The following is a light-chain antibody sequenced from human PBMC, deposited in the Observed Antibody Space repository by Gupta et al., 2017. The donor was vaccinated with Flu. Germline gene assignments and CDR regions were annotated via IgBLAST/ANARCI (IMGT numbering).Light chain of an antibody. CDR1: QSVSSN. CDR2: GAS. CDR3: QQHNYWPRLT. Sequence: EIVMTQSTATLSVSPGESATLSCRASQSVSSNLAWYQQKPGQAPRLLIYGASTRSTGIPARYSGSGFGKEFTLTISSRLSEDFAVYDGQQHNYWPRLTFGGGTKVEIK. V-gene: IGKV3-15*01. J-gene: IGKJ4*01.